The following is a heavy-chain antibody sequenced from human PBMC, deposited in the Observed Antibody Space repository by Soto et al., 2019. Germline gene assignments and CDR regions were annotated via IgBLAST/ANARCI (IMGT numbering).Heavy chain of an antibody. CDR3: ARDYSSSSRVYYYYYYGMDV. Sequence: ASVKVSCKASGYTFTSYGISWVRQAPGQGLEWMGWISAYNGNTNYAQKLQGRVTMTTDTSTGTAYMELRSLRSDDTAVYYCARDYSSSSRVYYYYYYGMDVWGQGTTVTVSS. CDR1: GYTFTSYG. CDR2: ISAYNGNT. V-gene: IGHV1-18*01. D-gene: IGHD6-6*01. J-gene: IGHJ6*02.